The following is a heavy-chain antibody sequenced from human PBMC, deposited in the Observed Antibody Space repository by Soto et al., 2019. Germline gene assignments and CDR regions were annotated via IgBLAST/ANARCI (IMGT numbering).Heavy chain of an antibody. Sequence: SGTLFLTCAVYGLTFSSYYLSWVRQPPGKGLEWIGEINHSGSTNYNPSLKSRDTISVDTSKNQFSLKLSSVTAEDTAVYYCAREAPAAGTHNWFDPWGQGTLVTVSS. CDR3: AREAPAAGTHNWFDP. J-gene: IGHJ5*02. CDR1: GLTFSSYY. CDR2: INHSGST. D-gene: IGHD6-13*01. V-gene: IGHV4-34*01.